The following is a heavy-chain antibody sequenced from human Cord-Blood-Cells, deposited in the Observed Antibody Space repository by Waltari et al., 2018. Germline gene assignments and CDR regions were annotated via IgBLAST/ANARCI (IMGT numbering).Heavy chain of an antibody. CDR3: ARVTDGITIFGVVIDY. V-gene: IGHV4-39*01. J-gene: IGHJ4*02. D-gene: IGHD3-3*01. Sequence: QLQLQESGPGLVKPSETLSLTCTVSGGSISSSSSYWGGIRKPPGKGLEWIGSIYYSGSTYYNPSLKSRVTISVDTSKNQFSLKLSSVTAADTAVYYCARVTDGITIFGVVIDYWGQGTLVTVSS. CDR1: GGSISSSSSY. CDR2: IYYSGST.